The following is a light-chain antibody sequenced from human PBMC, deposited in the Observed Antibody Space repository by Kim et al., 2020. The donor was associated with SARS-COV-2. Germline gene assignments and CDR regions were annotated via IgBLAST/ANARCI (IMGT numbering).Light chain of an antibody. Sequence: ASVGDRVTITCRASQSISSWLAWYQQRPGKAPNLLIYKASSLAGGVPSRFSGSGSGTEFTLTISSLQPDDFASYFCQQYTSYPWTFGQGTKVDIK. CDR3: QQYTSYPWT. CDR2: KAS. V-gene: IGKV1-5*03. CDR1: QSISSW. J-gene: IGKJ1*01.